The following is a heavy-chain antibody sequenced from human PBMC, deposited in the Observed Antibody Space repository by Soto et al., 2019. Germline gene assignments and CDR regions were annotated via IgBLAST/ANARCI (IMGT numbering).Heavy chain of an antibody. CDR3: ARAVGNGRNYYYYGMDV. J-gene: IGHJ6*02. V-gene: IGHV1-69*13. CDR2: IIPIFGTA. D-gene: IGHD1-26*01. CDR1: GGTFSSYA. Sequence: SVKVSCKASGGTFSSYAISWVRQAPGQGLEWMGGIIPIFGTANYAQKFQGRVTITADESTSTAYMELSSLRSEDTAVYYCARAVGNGRNYYYYGMDVWGQGTTVTVSS.